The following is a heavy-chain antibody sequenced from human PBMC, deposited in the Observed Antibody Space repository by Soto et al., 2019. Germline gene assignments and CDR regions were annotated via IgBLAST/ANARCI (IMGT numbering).Heavy chain of an antibody. J-gene: IGHJ4*02. D-gene: IGHD2-21*01. CDR2: MNMDRNRI. V-gene: IGHV3-74*01. CDR1: GCTFSSYW. Sequence: EVQLVESGGSLVQPGGSLRLSCAASGCTFSSYWMNWVRQAPGKGLEWVSRMNMDRNRISYVDSEKVRCTISRDNAKNTFYMEMNSARVEDTAVYYCVRGDGDRYAGHGYLGRHWGQGSLVTVSS. CDR3: VRGDGDRYAGHGYLGRH.